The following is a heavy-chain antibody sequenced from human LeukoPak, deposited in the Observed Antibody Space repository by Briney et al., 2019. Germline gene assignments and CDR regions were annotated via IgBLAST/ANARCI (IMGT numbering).Heavy chain of an antibody. D-gene: IGHD5-18*01. CDR3: ARVEGDTAMPHGAFDI. Sequence: SETLSLTCAVYGGSFSGYYWSWIRQPPGKGLEWIGEINHSGSTNYNPSLKSRVTISVDKSKNQFSLKLSSVTAADTAVYYCARVEGDTAMPHGAFDIWGQGTMVTVSS. V-gene: IGHV4-34*01. J-gene: IGHJ3*02. CDR2: INHSGST. CDR1: GGSFSGYY.